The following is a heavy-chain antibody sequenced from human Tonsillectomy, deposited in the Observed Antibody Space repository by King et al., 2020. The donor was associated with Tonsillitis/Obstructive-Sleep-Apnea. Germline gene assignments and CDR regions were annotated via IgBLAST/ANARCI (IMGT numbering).Heavy chain of an antibody. CDR3: ARDGYCGGYCY. V-gene: IGHV3-53*01. CDR2: IYAAGST. D-gene: IGHD2-21*01. CDR1: GFTVNSND. Sequence: VQLVESGGGLIQPGGSLRLSCAASGFTVNSNDMSWVRQAPGTGLEWVSVIYAAGSTYYADSVKGRFTLSRDNSKNTVYFHMSSLRVEDTAVYYCARDGYCGGYCYWGQGTLVTVSS. J-gene: IGHJ4*02.